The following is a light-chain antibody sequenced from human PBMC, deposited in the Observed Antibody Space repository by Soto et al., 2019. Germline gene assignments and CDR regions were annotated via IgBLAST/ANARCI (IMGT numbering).Light chain of an antibody. CDR3: QQYGSSPLT. Sequence: EIVLTQSPGTLSLSPGERATLSCRASQSVSNNYLAWYQQKPGQAPRLLIYGASRRATGIPDRFSGSGSGTDFPLTLSRLEPEDFAVYSCQQYGSSPLTFGGGTKVEIK. CDR2: GAS. J-gene: IGKJ4*01. CDR1: QSVSNNY. V-gene: IGKV3-20*01.